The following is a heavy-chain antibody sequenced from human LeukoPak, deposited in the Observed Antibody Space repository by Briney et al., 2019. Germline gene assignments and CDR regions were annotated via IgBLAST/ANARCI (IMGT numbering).Heavy chain of an antibody. CDR1: GLTVNRDY. CDR3: TRGSPTVSAGYN. Sequence: GESLRLSCAASGLTVNRDYMSWVRQSPGKGLEWVSVVCTDGRTFYADSVKGRFTISRDDSKNTVFLQMNSLRAEDTAIYFCTRGSPTVSAGYNWGRGTVVTVSS. CDR2: VCTDGRT. D-gene: IGHD1-1*01. J-gene: IGHJ4*02. V-gene: IGHV3-53*01.